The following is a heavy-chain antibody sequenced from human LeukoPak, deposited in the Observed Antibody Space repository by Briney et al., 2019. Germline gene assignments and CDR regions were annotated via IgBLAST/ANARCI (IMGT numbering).Heavy chain of an antibody. V-gene: IGHV1-69*06. CDR3: ARDPDYYGSGSLDY. D-gene: IGHD3-10*01. Sequence: ASVKVSCKASGGTFSSYAISWVRQAPGQGLEWMGGIIPIFGTANYAQKFQGRVTITADKSTSTAYMELSSLRSEDTAVYYCARDPDYYGSGSLDYWGQGTLVTVSS. CDR2: IIPIFGTA. CDR1: GGTFSSYA. J-gene: IGHJ4*02.